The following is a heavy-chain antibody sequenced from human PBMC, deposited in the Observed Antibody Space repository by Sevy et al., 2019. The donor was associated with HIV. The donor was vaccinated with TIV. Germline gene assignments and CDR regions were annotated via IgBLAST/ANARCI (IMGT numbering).Heavy chain of an antibody. D-gene: IGHD3-16*01. CDR1: GFNISIDF. CDR3: VRSLGGPLNQ. Sequence: GGSLRLSCAASGFNISIDFMSWVRQAPGKGLECLSVIYKNSQAYYMYSVMGRFTISRDNSRNRLYLHMTSLRVEDTAKYYCVRSLGGPLNQWGQGTLVTVSS. CDR2: IYKNSQA. J-gene: IGHJ4*02. V-gene: IGHV3-53*01.